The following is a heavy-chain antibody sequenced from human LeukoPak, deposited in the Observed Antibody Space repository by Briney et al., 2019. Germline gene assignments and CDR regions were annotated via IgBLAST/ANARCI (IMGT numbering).Heavy chain of an antibody. CDR2: IYPGDSDT. J-gene: IGHJ4*02. D-gene: IGHD6-19*01. CDR1: GYSFTSYW. Sequence: GESLKISCKGSGYSFTSYWIGWARQMPGKGLEWMGIIYPGDSDTRYSPSFQGQVTISADKSISTAYLQWSSLKASDTAMYYCARRPSYSSGWYFPFDYWGQGTLVTVSS. CDR3: ARRPSYSSGWYFPFDY. V-gene: IGHV5-51*01.